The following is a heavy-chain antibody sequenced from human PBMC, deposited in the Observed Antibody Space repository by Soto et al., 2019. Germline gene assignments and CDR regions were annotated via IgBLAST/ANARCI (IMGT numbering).Heavy chain of an antibody. J-gene: IGHJ6*02. V-gene: IGHV4-4*02. CDR1: GGSISSSNW. Sequence: SETLSLTCAVSGGSISSSNWWSWVRQPPGKGLEWIGEIYHSGSTNYNPSLKSRVTISVDKSKNQFSLKLSSVTAADTAVYYCARDRKWRQLDSYYGMDVWGQGTTVT. CDR2: IYHSGST. D-gene: IGHD1-1*01. CDR3: ARDRKWRQLDSYYGMDV.